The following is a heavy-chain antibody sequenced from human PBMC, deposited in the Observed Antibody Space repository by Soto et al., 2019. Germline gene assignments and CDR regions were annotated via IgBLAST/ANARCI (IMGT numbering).Heavy chain of an antibody. CDR2: IYYSGST. J-gene: IGHJ4*02. CDR1: GGSISSSSYY. V-gene: IGHV4-39*01. Sequence: QLQLQESGPGLVKPSETLSLTCTVSGGSISSSSYYWGWIRQPPGKGLEWIGSIYYSGSTYYNPSLKSRVTLSVDTSKNQFSLKLSSVTAAETAVYYCASSSPSRAKVKPGIAVALGYWGQGTLVTVSS. CDR3: ASSSPSRAKVKPGIAVALGY. D-gene: IGHD6-19*01.